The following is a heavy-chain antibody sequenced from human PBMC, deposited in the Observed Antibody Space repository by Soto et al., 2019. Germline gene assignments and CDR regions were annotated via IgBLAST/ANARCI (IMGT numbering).Heavy chain of an antibody. CDR2: ISYDGSNK. CDR1: GFTFSSYG. D-gene: IGHD3-16*01. V-gene: IGHV3-30*18. J-gene: IGHJ6*02. CDR3: AKGRAYLYYGMDV. Sequence: LRLSFAASGFTFSSYGMHWVRQAPGKGLEWVAVISYDGSNKYYADSVKGRFTISRDNSKNTLYLQMNSLRAEDTAVYYCAKGRAYLYYGMDVWGQGTTVTVSS.